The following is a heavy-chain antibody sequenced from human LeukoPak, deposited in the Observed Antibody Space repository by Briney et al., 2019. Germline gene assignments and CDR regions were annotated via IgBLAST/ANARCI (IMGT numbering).Heavy chain of an antibody. J-gene: IGHJ4*02. D-gene: IGHD6-13*01. V-gene: IGHV1-69*04. CDR2: IIPIFGIA. Sequence: ASVKVSCKASGGTFSSYAISWVRQAPGQGLEWMGRIIPIFGIANYAQEFQGRVTITADKSTSTAYMELSSLRSEDTAVYYCASEYSSSWYYYWGQGTLVTVSS. CDR3: ASEYSSSWYYY. CDR1: GGTFSSYA.